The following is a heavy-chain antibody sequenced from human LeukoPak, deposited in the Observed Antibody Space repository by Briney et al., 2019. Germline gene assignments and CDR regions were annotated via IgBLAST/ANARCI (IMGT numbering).Heavy chain of an antibody. CDR1: GFTFSSYA. CDR3: AKEFSVSSWFRMDV. CDR2: ISVSGGST. J-gene: IGHJ6*02. V-gene: IGHV3-23*01. Sequence: PGGSLRLSCAASGFTFSSYAMSWVRQAPGKGLEWVSAISVSGGSTYYADSVKGRSTISRDNSKNTLYLQMNSLRAEDTAVYYCAKEFSVSSWFRMDVWGQGTTVTVSS. D-gene: IGHD6-13*01.